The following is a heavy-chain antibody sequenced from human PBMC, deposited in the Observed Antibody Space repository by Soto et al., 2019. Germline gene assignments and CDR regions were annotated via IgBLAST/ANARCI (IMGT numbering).Heavy chain of an antibody. V-gene: IGHV3-15*01. Sequence: EGQLVQSGGRVVTPGGSLRLSCVASGFPFTTAWMTWVRQAPGKGLERVGRIRSKTSSETREYAAPVKGRFTISRDDSKNMLYLEMNSLKIEDTGVYYCTTDGFSGIVGIWGQGTMVTVSS. J-gene: IGHJ3*02. CDR3: TTDGFSGIVGI. CDR2: IRSKTSSETR. CDR1: GFPFTTAW. D-gene: IGHD5-12*01.